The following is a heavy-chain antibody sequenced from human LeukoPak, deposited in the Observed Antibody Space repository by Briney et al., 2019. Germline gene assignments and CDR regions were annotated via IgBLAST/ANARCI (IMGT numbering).Heavy chain of an antibody. CDR1: GGSISSYY. D-gene: IGHD6-6*01. CDR2: IYYSGST. V-gene: IGHV4-59*01. J-gene: IGHJ4*02. CDR3: ARAVEAYGSSTD. Sequence: PSETLSLTCTVSGGSISSYYWSWIRQPPGKGLEWIGYIYYSGSTNYNPSLKSRVTISVDTSKNQFSLKLSSVTAADTAVYYCARAVEAYGSSTDWGQGTLVTVSS.